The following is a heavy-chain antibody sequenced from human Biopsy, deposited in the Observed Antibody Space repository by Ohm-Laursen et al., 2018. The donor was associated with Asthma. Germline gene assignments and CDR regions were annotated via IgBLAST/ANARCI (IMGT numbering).Heavy chain of an antibody. V-gene: IGHV4-59*11. J-gene: IGHJ5*02. Sequence: GTLSLTCTVSGGSIRSHDWTWIRLPPGKGLEYIGDASHTGSTNYNPSLKSRVTMSLDTSKNQFSLRLTSVTPADTAVYYCARLADCSGGACYSYGWFDPWGQGTRVTVSS. CDR2: ASHTGST. D-gene: IGHD2-15*01. CDR1: GGSIRSHD. CDR3: ARLADCSGGACYSYGWFDP.